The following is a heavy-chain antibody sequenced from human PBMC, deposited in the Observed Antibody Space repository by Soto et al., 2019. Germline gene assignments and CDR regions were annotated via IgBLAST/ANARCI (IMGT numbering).Heavy chain of an antibody. CDR2: IYHSGST. V-gene: IGHV4-4*02. CDR3: ARDARRYYYGSGDFDY. Sequence: SETLSLTCAVSGGSISSSNWWSWVRQPPGKGLEWIGEIYHSGSTNYNPSLKSRGTISVDKSKNQFSLKLSSVTAADTAVYYCARDARRYYYGSGDFDYWGQGTLVTVSS. J-gene: IGHJ4*02. CDR1: GGSISSSNW. D-gene: IGHD3-10*01.